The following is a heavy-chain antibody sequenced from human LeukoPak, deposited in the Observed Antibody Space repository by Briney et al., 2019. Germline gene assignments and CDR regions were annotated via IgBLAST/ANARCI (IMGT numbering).Heavy chain of an antibody. CDR3: ARAAAIWFGELLPADY. D-gene: IGHD3-10*01. Sequence: ASVKVSCKASGYTFTGYYMHWVRQAPGQGLEWMGWINPNSGGTNYAQKFQGRVTMTRDTSISTAYMELSRLRSDDTAVYYCARAAAIWFGELLPADYWGQGTLVTVSS. CDR1: GYTFTGYY. J-gene: IGHJ4*02. CDR2: INPNSGGT. V-gene: IGHV1-2*02.